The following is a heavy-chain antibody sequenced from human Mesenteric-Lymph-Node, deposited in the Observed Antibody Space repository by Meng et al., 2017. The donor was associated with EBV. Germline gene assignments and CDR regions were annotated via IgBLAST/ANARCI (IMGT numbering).Heavy chain of an antibody. CDR3: SRDLAGPYDD. CDR2: TNEDGRST. V-gene: IGHV3-74*03. J-gene: IGHJ4*02. D-gene: IGHD3-3*02. CDR1: GFTFSRFW. Sequence: EVQVVESGGALVQPGGSLTLSCATSGFTFSRFWMHWVRQAPGKGLEWISRTNEDGRSTTYADSVRGRFTISRDNTKNTLYLQMNSLRVEDTAQYFCSRDLAGPYDDWGQGTLVTVSS.